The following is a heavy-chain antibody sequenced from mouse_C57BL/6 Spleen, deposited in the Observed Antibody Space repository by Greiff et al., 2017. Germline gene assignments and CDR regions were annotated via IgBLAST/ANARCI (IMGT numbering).Heavy chain of an antibody. CDR3: ARVPFTTVVFDY. Sequence: EVHLVESGPGLVKPSQSLSLTCSVTGYSITSGYYWNWIRQFPGNKLEWMGYISYDGSNNYNPSLKNRISITRDTSKNQFFLKLNSVTTEDTATYYCARVPFTTVVFDYWGQGTTLTVSS. V-gene: IGHV3-6*01. D-gene: IGHD1-1*01. J-gene: IGHJ2*01. CDR1: GYSITSGYY. CDR2: ISYDGSN.